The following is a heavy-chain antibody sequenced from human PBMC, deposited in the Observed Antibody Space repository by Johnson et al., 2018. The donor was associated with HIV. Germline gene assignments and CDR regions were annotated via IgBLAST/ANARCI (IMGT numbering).Heavy chain of an antibody. J-gene: IGHJ3*01. D-gene: IGHD2-8*01. V-gene: IGHV3-NL1*01. CDR3: ARGSLTDDGFAA. CDR2: IYSGGST. CDR1: GFTFSSYA. Sequence: QVQLVESGGGVVQPGRSLRLSCAASGFTFSSYAMHWVRQAPGKGLEWVSVIYSGGSTYYADSVKGRFTISRDNAKNSLYLQMNSLRAEDTALYYCARGSLTDDGFAAWGQGTLVIVSS.